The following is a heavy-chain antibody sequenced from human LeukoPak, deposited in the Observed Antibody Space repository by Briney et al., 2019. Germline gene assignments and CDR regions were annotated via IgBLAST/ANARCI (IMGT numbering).Heavy chain of an antibody. Sequence: GGSLRLSCAASGFTFSSYAMHWVRQAPGKGLEWVAVISYDGSNKYYADSVKGRFTISRDNSKNTLYLQMNSLRAEDTAVYYCARDGGGGTYPGSYYFDYWGQGTLVTVSS. V-gene: IGHV3-30*04. J-gene: IGHJ4*02. CDR1: GFTFSSYA. D-gene: IGHD1-26*01. CDR2: ISYDGSNK. CDR3: ARDGGGGTYPGSYYFDY.